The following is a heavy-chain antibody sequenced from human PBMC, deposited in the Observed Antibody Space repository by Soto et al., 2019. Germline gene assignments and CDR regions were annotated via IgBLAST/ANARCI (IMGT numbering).Heavy chain of an antibody. Sequence: SETLSLTCTVSGGSISSGGYYWSWIRQHPGKGLEWIGYIYYSGSTYYNPSLKSRVTISVDTSKNQFSLKLSSVTAADTAVYYCARDRAWDSSGYFYLNYHAQDPIWGQGTLVTVSS. D-gene: IGHD3-22*01. CDR1: GGSISSGGYY. CDR3: ARDRAWDSSGYFYLNYHAQDPI. V-gene: IGHV4-31*03. J-gene: IGHJ4*02. CDR2: IYYSGST.